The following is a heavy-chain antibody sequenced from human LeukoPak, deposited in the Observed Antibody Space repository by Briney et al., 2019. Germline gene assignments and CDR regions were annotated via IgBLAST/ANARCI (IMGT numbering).Heavy chain of an antibody. CDR2: MSGSGGST. J-gene: IGHJ4*02. Sequence: GGSLRLSCAASGFTFSSYAMSWVRQAPGKGLEWVSAMSGSGGSTYYADSVKGRFTISRDNSKNMLYLQMNSLRAEDTAVYYCAKDAGCTNGVCYSYYFDYWGQGTLVTVSS. V-gene: IGHV3-23*01. D-gene: IGHD2-8*01. CDR3: AKDAGCTNGVCYSYYFDY. CDR1: GFTFSSYA.